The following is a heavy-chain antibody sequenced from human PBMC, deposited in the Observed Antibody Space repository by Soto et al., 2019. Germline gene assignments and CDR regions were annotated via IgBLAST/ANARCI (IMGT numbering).Heavy chain of an antibody. J-gene: IGHJ3*02. CDR1: GFTFSSYA. CDR3: ASTDYYDSSGGAFDI. V-gene: IGHV3-30-3*01. D-gene: IGHD3-22*01. Sequence: QVQLVESGGGVVQPGRSLRLSCAASGFTFSSYAMHWVRQAPGKGQEWVAVISYDGSNKYYADSVKGRFTISRDNSKNTLYLQMNSLRAEDTAVYYCASTDYYDSSGGAFDIWGQGTMVTVSS. CDR2: ISYDGSNK.